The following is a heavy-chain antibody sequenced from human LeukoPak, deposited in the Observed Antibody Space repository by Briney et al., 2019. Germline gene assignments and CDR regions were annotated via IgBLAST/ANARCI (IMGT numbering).Heavy chain of an antibody. CDR3: ARDSQMATNDY. CDR2: ISYDGSNK. V-gene: IGHV3-30-3*01. J-gene: IGHJ4*02. D-gene: IGHD5-12*01. CDR1: GFTFSSYA. Sequence: GGSLRFSCAASGFTFSSYAMHWVRQAPGKGLEWVAVISYDGSNKYYADSVKGRFTISRDNSKNTLYLQMNSLRAEDTAVYYCARDSQMATNDYWGQGTLVTVSS.